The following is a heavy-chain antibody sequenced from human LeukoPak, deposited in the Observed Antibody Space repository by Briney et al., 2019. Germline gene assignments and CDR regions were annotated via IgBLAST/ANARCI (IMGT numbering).Heavy chain of an antibody. J-gene: IGHJ4*02. Sequence: GASVKVSCKAPAYTFTSCVINWGGHATGQGREWMGWMNPNSGNTGYGQCFQGRITMTRDISIGTAYMELSNLTSEDTAISYCTRGSSGRRDNWGQGTLVTVSA. D-gene: IGHD6-19*01. CDR1: AYTFTSCV. CDR2: MNPNSGNT. CDR3: TRGSSGRRDN. V-gene: IGHV1-8*01.